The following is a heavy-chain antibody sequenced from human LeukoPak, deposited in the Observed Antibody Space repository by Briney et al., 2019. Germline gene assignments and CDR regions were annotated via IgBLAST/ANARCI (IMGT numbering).Heavy chain of an antibody. CDR3: ARDRPDYSGSGIHNWFDP. CDR1: GYTFTNYG. Sequence: GASVKVSCKASGYTFTNYGISWVRQAPGQGLEWMGWISAFNGNTNYAQKFQDRVTMTTDTSTSTASMELRSLRSDDTAVYYCARDRPDYSGSGIHNWFDPWGQGTLVTVSS. D-gene: IGHD3-10*01. CDR2: ISAFNGNT. J-gene: IGHJ5*02. V-gene: IGHV1-18*01.